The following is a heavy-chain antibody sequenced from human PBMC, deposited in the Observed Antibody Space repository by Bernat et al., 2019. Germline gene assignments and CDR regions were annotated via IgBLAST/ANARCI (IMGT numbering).Heavy chain of an antibody. D-gene: IGHD1-26*01. Sequence: QITLKESGPTLVKPTQTLTLTCTFSGFSLSTIGVGVGWIRQPPGKALESLALIYWDDDKRYSPSLKSRLTITKDTAKNQVVLTMANLDPGDTATYYCAHRLVGATFAGAFVICGQGTMVTASS. V-gene: IGHV2-5*02. CDR1: GFSLSTIGVG. CDR2: IYWDDDK. CDR3: AHRLVGATFAGAFVI. J-gene: IGHJ3*02.